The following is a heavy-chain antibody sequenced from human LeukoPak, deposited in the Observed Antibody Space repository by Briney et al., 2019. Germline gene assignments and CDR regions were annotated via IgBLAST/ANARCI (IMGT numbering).Heavy chain of an antibody. J-gene: IGHJ3*02. D-gene: IGHD5-18*01. CDR3: ATHSKSSAFDI. CDR1: GYTFATYW. Sequence: GESLKIACKGSGYTFATYWIGWVRQMPGKGLEWMGVIYPGDSDAKYGPSFQGQVIFSADRSINTAYLQWSSLKASDSAMYYCATHSKSSAFDIWGQGTMVTVSS. CDR2: IYPGDSDA. V-gene: IGHV5-51*01.